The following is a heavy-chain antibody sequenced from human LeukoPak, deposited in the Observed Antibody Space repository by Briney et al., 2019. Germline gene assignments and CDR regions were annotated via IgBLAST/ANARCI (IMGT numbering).Heavy chain of an antibody. D-gene: IGHD5-12*01. CDR2: ISAQNGNT. J-gene: IGHJ4*02. CDR1: GYMFTSHG. V-gene: IGHV1-18*01. Sequence: ASVKVSCKSSGYMFTSHGIHWLRQAPGQGLEWMGWISAQNGNTNYVQQFLGRVTMTRDTSASTAYMELRSLKSDDTAVYYCARESNGGYGFDYWGQGTLVTVSS. CDR3: ARESNGGYGFDY.